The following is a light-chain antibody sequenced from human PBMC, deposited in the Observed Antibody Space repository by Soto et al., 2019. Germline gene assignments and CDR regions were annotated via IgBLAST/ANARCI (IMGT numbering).Light chain of an antibody. CDR3: QQYNNWPWT. Sequence: EIVMTQSPATLSVSPGGRATLSCRASQSISDTLAWYQQKPGQAPRLLTYGASTRAPGFPARFSGSGSGTDFTLTISSLQSEDFAVYYCQQYNNWPWTFGQGTKVDIK. CDR1: QSISDT. J-gene: IGKJ1*01. V-gene: IGKV3-15*01. CDR2: GAS.